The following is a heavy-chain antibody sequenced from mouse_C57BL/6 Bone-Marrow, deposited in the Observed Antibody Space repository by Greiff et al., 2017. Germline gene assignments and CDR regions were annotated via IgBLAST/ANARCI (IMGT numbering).Heavy chain of an antibody. V-gene: IGHV1-12*01. D-gene: IGHD1-1*01. CDR1: GYTFTSYN. Sequence: QSGAELVRPGASVKMSCKASGYTFTSYNMHWVKQTPRQGLEWIGAIYPGNGDTSYNQKFKGKATLTVDKSSSTAYMQLSSLTSEDSAVYFCARRIYYGSSPYYFDYWGQGTTLTVSS. CDR2: IYPGNGDT. J-gene: IGHJ2*01. CDR3: ARRIYYGSSPYYFDY.